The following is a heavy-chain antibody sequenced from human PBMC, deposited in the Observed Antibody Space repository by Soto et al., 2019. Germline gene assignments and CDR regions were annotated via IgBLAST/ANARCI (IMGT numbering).Heavy chain of an antibody. D-gene: IGHD4-17*01. CDR2: IYPGDSDT. CDR3: ARPTPFGSGYGFFDY. V-gene: IGHV5-51*01. CDR1: GYSFTSYW. J-gene: IGHJ4*02. Sequence: GESLKISCKGSGYSFTSYWIAWVRQMPWKGLEWMGTIYPGDSDTRYSPSLQGQVTISADNSISTAYLEWNSLKASDTAIYYCARPTPFGSGYGFFDYWGQGTPVTVSS.